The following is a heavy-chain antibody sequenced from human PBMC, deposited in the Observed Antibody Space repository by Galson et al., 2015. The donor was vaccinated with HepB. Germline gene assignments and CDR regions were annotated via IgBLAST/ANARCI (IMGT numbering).Heavy chain of an antibody. Sequence: SLRLSCAASGFTFSSYAIHWVRRAPGKGLERVAVISYDGSKKYYADSVKGRFTISRDNSKNTLFLQMNSLRSEDTAVYYCARGRAVVGSGWYDYFDYWGQGTLATVSS. J-gene: IGHJ4*02. CDR1: GFTFSSYA. CDR2: ISYDGSKK. CDR3: ARGRAVVGSGWYDYFDY. D-gene: IGHD6-19*01. V-gene: IGHV3-30*04.